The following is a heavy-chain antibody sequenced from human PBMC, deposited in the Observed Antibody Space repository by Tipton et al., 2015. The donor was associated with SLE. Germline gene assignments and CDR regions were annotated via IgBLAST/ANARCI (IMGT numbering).Heavy chain of an antibody. CDR1: GGSVNNKNYY. V-gene: IGHV4-61*01. D-gene: IGHD3-10*01. Sequence: TLSLTCSVSGGSVNNKNYYWGWIRQPPGKGLEWIAYVYYSGITKYNPSLKSRVTISLDTSKKQFSLTVTSVTAADTAVYYCARDVMGRTTTDRGTYQYYYYMDFWGKGTTVTVSS. CDR2: VYYSGIT. J-gene: IGHJ6*03. CDR3: ARDVMGRTTTDRGTYQYYYYMDF.